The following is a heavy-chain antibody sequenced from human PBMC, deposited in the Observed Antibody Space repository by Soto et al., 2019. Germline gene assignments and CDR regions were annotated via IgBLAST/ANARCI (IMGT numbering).Heavy chain of an antibody. V-gene: IGHV3-11*03. Sequence: PGGSLRLSCAASGFTFSDYYMSWIRQAPGKGLEWVSYISSSSSYTNYADSVKGRFTISRDNAKNSLYLQMNSLRAEDTAVYYCARSPPRLENYGSGTSGMDVWGQGTTVTVSS. CDR2: ISSSSSYT. D-gene: IGHD3-10*01. CDR3: ARSPPRLENYGSGTSGMDV. J-gene: IGHJ6*02. CDR1: GFTFSDYY.